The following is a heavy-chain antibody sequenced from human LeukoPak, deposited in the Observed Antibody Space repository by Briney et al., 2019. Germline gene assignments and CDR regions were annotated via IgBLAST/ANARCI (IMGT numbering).Heavy chain of an antibody. V-gene: IGHV1-69*05. D-gene: IGHD3-10*01. J-gene: IGHJ4*02. CDR1: GGTFSSYA. CDR3: ARDVRYGSGSYYSKYYFDY. Sequence: ASVKVSCKASGGTFSSYAISWVRQAPGQGLEWMGRIIPIFGTANYAQRFQGRVTITTDESTSTAYMELSSLRSEDTAVYYCARDVRYGSGSYYSKYYFDYWGQGTLVTVSS. CDR2: IIPIFGTA.